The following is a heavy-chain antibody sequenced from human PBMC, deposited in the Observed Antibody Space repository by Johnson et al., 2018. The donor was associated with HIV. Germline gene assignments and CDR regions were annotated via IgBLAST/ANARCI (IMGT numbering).Heavy chain of an antibody. V-gene: IGHV3-9*01. CDR1: GFSVSSNY. J-gene: IGHJ3*02. Sequence: VQLVESGGGLVQPGGSLRLSCATSGFSVSSNYMSWVRQAPGKGLEWVSGISWNSGSIGYADSVKGRFTISRDNAKNSLYLQMNSLRAEDTALYYCAREGQEPPVQKDAFDIWGQGTMVTVSS. CDR2: ISWNSGSI. CDR3: AREGQEPPVQKDAFDI. D-gene: IGHD1-14*01.